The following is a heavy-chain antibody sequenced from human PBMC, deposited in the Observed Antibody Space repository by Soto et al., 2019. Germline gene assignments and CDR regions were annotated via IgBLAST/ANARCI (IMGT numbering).Heavy chain of an antibody. CDR1: GFTFTTYA. Sequence: EVQLLESGGGLVHPGGSLRLSCAASGFTFTTYAMAWVRQAPGKRLEWVSSITGSGDRVYYADSMRGRLTISRDNSRNTVFLQMNSLRVEDTAVYYCAKYLRPTTPYFDYWGQGTLVTVSS. CDR3: AKYLRPTTPYFDY. D-gene: IGHD1-26*01. V-gene: IGHV3-23*01. J-gene: IGHJ4*02. CDR2: ITGSGDRV.